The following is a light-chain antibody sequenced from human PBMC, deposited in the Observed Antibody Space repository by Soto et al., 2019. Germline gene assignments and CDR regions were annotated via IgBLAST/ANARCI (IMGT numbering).Light chain of an antibody. J-gene: IGKJ4*01. Sequence: EIVMTQSPATLSVSPGERATLSCRASQRVGNNLAWYRQKSGQAPRLLIYGASTRATGIPARFSGSGSGTEFTLTIDSLQSDDFAVYLCQQYRNWPLTFGRGTKVEIK. CDR1: QRVGNN. V-gene: IGKV3-15*01. CDR2: GAS. CDR3: QQYRNWPLT.